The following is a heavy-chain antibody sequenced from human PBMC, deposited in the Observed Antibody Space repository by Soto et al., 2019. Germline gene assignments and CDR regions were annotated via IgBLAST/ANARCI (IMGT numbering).Heavy chain of an antibody. CDR3: ARDRGAPTHSSGYLYYYYGMDV. CDR1: GGSISSGGYY. V-gene: IGHV4-31*03. CDR2: IYYSGST. Sequence: SETLSLTCTVSGGSISSGGYYWSWIRQHPGKGLEWIRYIYYSGSTYYNPSLKSRVTISVDTSKNQFSLKLSSVTAADTAVYYCARDRGAPTHSSGYLYYYYGMDVWGQGTTVTVSS. J-gene: IGHJ6*02. D-gene: IGHD3-22*01.